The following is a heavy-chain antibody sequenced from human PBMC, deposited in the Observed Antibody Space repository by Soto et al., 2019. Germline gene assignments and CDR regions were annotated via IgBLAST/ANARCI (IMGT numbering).Heavy chain of an antibody. CDR3: ARAEELDHSDFGDYYYGMDV. CDR2: IWYDGSNK. CDR1: GFTFGSNG. Sequence: PGGSLRLSGAAAGFTFGSNGMHWVRQPPGDGLEWVAVIWYDGSNKYYADSVKGRFTISRDNSKNKLYLQMNSLTAADTAVYYCARAEELDHSDFGDYYYGMDVWGQGTTVTVSS. D-gene: IGHD1-1*01. J-gene: IGHJ6*02. V-gene: IGHV3-33*01.